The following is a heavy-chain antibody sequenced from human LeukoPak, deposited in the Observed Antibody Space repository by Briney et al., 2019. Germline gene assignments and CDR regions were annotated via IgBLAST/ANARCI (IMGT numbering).Heavy chain of an antibody. CDR2: ISAYNGNT. CDR3: ARRYCTNGVCYDDRGAFDI. V-gene: IGHV1-18*01. J-gene: IGHJ3*02. D-gene: IGHD2-8*01. Sequence: ASVKVSCKASGYTFTSYGISWVRQAPGQGLEWMGWISAYNGNTNYAQKLQGRVTMTTDTSTSTAYMELSSLRSEDTAIYYCARRYCTNGVCYDDRGAFDIWGQGTMLTVSS. CDR1: GYTFTSYG.